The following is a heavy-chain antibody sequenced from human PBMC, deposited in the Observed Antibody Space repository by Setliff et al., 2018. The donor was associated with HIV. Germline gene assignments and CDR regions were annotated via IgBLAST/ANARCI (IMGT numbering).Heavy chain of an antibody. CDR1: GGSISSGGYY. J-gene: IGHJ4*02. V-gene: IGHV4-31*03. D-gene: IGHD2-2*01. CDR3: ARGFDYAQRPPLYYFDY. Sequence: SETLSLTCTVSGGSISSGGYYWSWIRQHPGKGLEWIGYIYYSGSTYYNPSLKSRVTISVDTSKNQFSLKLSSVTAADTAVYYCARGFDYAQRPPLYYFDYWGQGTLVTVPQ. CDR2: IYYSGST.